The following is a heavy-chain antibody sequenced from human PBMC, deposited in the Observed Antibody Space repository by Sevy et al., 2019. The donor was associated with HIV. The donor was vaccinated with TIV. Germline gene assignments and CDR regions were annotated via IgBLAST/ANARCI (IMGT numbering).Heavy chain of an antibody. CDR1: GFTFSSYG. CDR3: ARGVDTAMVNRLSVYYGMDV. D-gene: IGHD5-18*01. CDR2: IWYDGSNK. Sequence: GGSLRLSCAASGFTFSSYGMHWVRQAPGKGLEWVAVIWYDGSNKYYADSVKGRFTISRDNSKNTLYLQMNSLRAEDTAVYYWARGVDTAMVNRLSVYYGMDVWGQGTTVTVSS. V-gene: IGHV3-33*01. J-gene: IGHJ6*02.